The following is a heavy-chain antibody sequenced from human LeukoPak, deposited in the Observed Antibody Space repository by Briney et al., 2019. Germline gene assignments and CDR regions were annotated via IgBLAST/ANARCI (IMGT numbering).Heavy chain of an antibody. Sequence: GSLRLSCAASGFTFSSYAMSWVRQAPGKGLEWVSGISGRGGSTYYADSVKGRFTISRDDSKNTMCLQMNSLRAEDTAVYYCARAGSIRFDYWGQGTLVTVSS. J-gene: IGHJ4*02. CDR2: ISGRGGST. CDR1: GFTFSSYA. V-gene: IGHV3-23*01. CDR3: ARAGSIRFDY. D-gene: IGHD1-26*01.